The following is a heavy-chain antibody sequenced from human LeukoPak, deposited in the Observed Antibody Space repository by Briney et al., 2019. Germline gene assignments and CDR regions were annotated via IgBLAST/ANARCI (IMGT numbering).Heavy chain of an antibody. CDR2: ISWNSGSI. J-gene: IGHJ6*02. CDR3: ARDWGLYCSSTSCSTSYYYYGMDV. V-gene: IGHV3-9*01. CDR1: GFTFDDYA. D-gene: IGHD2-2*01. Sequence: GGSLRLSCAASGFTFDDYAMHWVRQAPGKGLEWVSGISWNSGSIGYADSVKGRFTISRDNAKNSLYLQMNSLRAEDTAVYYCARDWGLYCSSTSCSTSYYYYGMDVWGQGTTVTVSS.